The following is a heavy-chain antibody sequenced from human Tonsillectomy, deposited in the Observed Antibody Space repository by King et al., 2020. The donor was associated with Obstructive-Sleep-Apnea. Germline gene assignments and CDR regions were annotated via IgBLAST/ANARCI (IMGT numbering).Heavy chain of an antibody. CDR3: TRGRQVLRFLEWLPKPPVYYYYGMDV. V-gene: IGHV3-49*03. CDR1: GFTFGDYA. D-gene: IGHD3-3*01. CDR2: IRSKAYGGTT. Sequence: VQLVESGGGLVQPGRSLRLSCTASGFTFGDYAMSWFRQAPGKGLEWVGFIRSKAYGGTTEYAASVKGRFTISRYDSKRIAYLQMNSLKTEDTAVYYCTRGRQVLRFLEWLPKPPVYYYYGMDVWGQGTTVTVSS. J-gene: IGHJ6*02.